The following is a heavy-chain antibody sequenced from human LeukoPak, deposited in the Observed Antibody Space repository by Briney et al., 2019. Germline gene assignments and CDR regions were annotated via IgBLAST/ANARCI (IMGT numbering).Heavy chain of an antibody. Sequence: GGSLRLSCAASGFTFSSYSMNWVRQAPGKGLEWVSYISLSSSTIYYADSVKGRFTISRDNAKNSLYLQMNSLRDEDTAVYYWASVLTGSFDSWGQGTLVSVSS. V-gene: IGHV3-48*02. CDR2: ISLSSSTI. J-gene: IGHJ4*02. D-gene: IGHD7-27*01. CDR1: GFTFSSYS. CDR3: ASVLTGSFDS.